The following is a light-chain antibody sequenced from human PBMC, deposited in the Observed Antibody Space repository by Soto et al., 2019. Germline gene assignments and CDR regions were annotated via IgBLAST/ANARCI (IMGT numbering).Light chain of an antibody. V-gene: IGKV1-27*01. Sequence: DIQMTQFPSSLSASVGDRVTITCRASRAINDYVAWYQQKPGKSPNLLIFAASSLESGVPSRFSGSGSGTEFPLTISSLQPEDVATYYCQGYKSPPFTFSPGTKVEMK. CDR3: QGYKSPPFT. CDR1: RAINDY. CDR2: AAS. J-gene: IGKJ3*01.